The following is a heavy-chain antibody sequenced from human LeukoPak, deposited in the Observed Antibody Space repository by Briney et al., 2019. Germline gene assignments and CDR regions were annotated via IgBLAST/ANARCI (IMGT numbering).Heavy chain of an antibody. Sequence: GASLKVSCKASGYTFSSYGISWVRQAPGQGLEWMGWISAYNGNTNYAQKLQGRVTMTTDTSTSTAYMELRSLRSDDTAVYYCARFHGVFTYYYDSSGYYPFDYWDQGTLVTVSS. J-gene: IGHJ4*02. CDR2: ISAYNGNT. CDR1: GYTFSSYG. D-gene: IGHD3-22*01. CDR3: ARFHGVFTYYYDSSGYYPFDY. V-gene: IGHV1-18*04.